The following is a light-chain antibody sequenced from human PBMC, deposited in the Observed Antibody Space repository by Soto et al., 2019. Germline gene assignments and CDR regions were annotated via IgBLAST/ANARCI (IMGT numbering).Light chain of an antibody. V-gene: IGKV3-20*01. CDR1: QNVCPY. Sequence: EIVLTQSPGTLSLSPGGRASLVCRASQNVCPYLAWYQQKPGKAPWRLIVRASLRATCSPDRFSGSGAGTYFTLTSSGLEPVVFAVYYCQQYGSSTSTFGPGTKVEIK. J-gene: IGKJ1*01. CDR2: RAS. CDR3: QQYGSSTST.